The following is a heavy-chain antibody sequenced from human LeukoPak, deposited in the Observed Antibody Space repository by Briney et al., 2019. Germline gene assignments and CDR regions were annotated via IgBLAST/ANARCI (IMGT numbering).Heavy chain of an antibody. CDR3: ARKAAAGPYYFDY. CDR1: GGSISSYY. Sequence: SETLSLTCTVSGGSISSYYWSWIRQPPGKGLEWIGYIYYSGSTYYNPSLKSRVTISVDRSKNHFSLKLSSVTAADTAVYYCARKAAAGPYYFDYWGQGTLVTVSS. D-gene: IGHD6-13*01. J-gene: IGHJ4*02. CDR2: IYYSGST. V-gene: IGHV4-59*12.